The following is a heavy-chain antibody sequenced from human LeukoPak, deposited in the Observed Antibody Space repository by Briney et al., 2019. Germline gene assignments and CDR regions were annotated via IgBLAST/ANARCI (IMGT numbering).Heavy chain of an antibody. J-gene: IGHJ3*02. D-gene: IGHD2-15*01. CDR2: ISSSSSYI. CDR3: ARDSLTIPDAFDI. Sequence: PGGSLRLSCAASGFTFNSYSMNWVRQAPGKGLEWVSSISSSSSYIYYADSVKGRFTISRDNAKNSLYLQMNSLRAEDTAVYYCARDSLTIPDAFDIWGQGTMVTVSS. V-gene: IGHV3-21*01. CDR1: GFTFNSYS.